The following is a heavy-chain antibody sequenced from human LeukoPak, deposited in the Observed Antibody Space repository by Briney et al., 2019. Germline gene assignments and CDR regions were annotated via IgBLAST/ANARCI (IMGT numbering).Heavy chain of an antibody. CDR2: INHSGST. Sequence: SETLSLTCAVYGGSFSGYYWSWIRQPPGKGLEWIGEINHSGSTNYNPSLKSRVTISVDTSKNQFSLKLSSVTAADTAVYYCARGFTRYYYDSSGHYYFDYWGQGTLVIVSS. V-gene: IGHV4-34*01. CDR3: ARGFTRYYYDSSGHYYFDY. CDR1: GGSFSGYY. J-gene: IGHJ4*02. D-gene: IGHD3-22*01.